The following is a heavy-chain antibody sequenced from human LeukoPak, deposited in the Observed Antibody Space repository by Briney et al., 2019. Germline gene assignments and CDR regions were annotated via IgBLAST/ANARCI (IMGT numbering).Heavy chain of an antibody. CDR3: ARRRSNWYFDL. CDR1: GDSISSSFYY. V-gene: IGHV4-39*01. CDR2: IYYGGST. J-gene: IGHJ2*01. Sequence: SETLSLTCTVSGDSISSSFYYWDWIRQPPGKGLEWIGSIYYGGSTYYNPSLKSRVTISVDTSKSQFSLKLSSVTAADTAVYYCARRRSNWYFDLWGRGTLVTVSS.